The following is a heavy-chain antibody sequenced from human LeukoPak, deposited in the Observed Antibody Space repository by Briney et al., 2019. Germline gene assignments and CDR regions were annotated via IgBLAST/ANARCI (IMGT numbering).Heavy chain of an antibody. CDR2: ISGSSSYI. Sequence: GGSLRLSCAASGFPFSSYFMNWVRQAPGKGLEWVSSISGSSSYIYDADSVKGRFTISRDNSKNTLYLQINSLRDEDTAVYYCAKDDAWLQYNDWGQGTLVTVSS. V-gene: IGHV3-21*04. J-gene: IGHJ4*02. D-gene: IGHD5-24*01. CDR1: GFPFSSYF. CDR3: AKDDAWLQYND.